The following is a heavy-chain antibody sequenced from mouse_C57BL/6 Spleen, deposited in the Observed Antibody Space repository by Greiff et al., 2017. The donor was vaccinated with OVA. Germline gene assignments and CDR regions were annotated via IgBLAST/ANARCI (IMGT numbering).Heavy chain of an antibody. CDR1: GFNIKDYY. V-gene: IGHV14-2*01. CDR2: IDPEDGET. J-gene: IGHJ3*01. CDR3: ARSKDQFAY. Sequence: VQLQQSGAELVKPGASVKLSCTASGFNIKDYYMHWVKQRTEQGLEWIGRIDPEDGETKYAPKCQGKATITADTSSNTAYLQLSSLTSEDTAVYYCARSKDQFAYWGQGTLVTVSA.